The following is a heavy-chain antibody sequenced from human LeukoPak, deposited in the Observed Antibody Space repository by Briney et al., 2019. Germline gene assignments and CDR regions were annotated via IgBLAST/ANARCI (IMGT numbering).Heavy chain of an antibody. Sequence: ASVKVSCKVSGYTFTDHYLHWVQQAPGKGLEWVGLVDPEDGKTTYAEKFQGRVTITADTSTATAYMELSSPRSEDTAVYYCATGIIATTRVDYWGQGTLVTVSS. CDR1: GYTFTDHY. V-gene: IGHV1-69-2*01. CDR3: ATGIIATTRVDY. J-gene: IGHJ4*02. D-gene: IGHD5-12*01. CDR2: VDPEDGKT.